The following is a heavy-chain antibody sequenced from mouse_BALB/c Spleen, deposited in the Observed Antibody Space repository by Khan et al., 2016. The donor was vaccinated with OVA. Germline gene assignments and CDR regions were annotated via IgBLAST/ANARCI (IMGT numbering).Heavy chain of an antibody. Sequence: EVQLQESGPGLVKPSQSLSLTCTVTGYSITSDYAWNWIRQFPGNKLEWMGYISSTGSTSYNPSLKSRISITRDTSKNQFFLQLKSVTTEDTATEYCAGSVCCSYEYALDYWGQGTSVTVSS. D-gene: IGHD2-12*01. J-gene: IGHJ4*01. V-gene: IGHV3-2*02. CDR3: AGSVCCSYEYALDY. CDR2: ISSTGST. CDR1: GYSITSDYA.